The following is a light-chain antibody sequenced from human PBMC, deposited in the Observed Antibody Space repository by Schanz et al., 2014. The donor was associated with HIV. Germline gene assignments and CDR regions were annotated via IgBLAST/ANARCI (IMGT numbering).Light chain of an antibody. CDR2: DND. V-gene: IGLV1-40*01. J-gene: IGLJ3*02. CDR3: ASWNVSLNGRV. CDR1: SSNIGAGYD. Sequence: QSVLTQPPSLSGAPGQRISLSCNGSSSNIGAGYDVHWYQHFPGTAPRLLIFDNDNRPSGVPDRISGSKSGTSASLAITGLQAEDEADYYCASWNVSLNGRVFGGGTKLTVL.